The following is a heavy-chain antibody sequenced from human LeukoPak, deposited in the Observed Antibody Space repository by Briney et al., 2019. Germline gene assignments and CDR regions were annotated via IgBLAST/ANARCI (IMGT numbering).Heavy chain of an antibody. V-gene: IGHV1-2*02. D-gene: IGHD1-1*01. J-gene: IGHJ4*02. CDR2: INPNSGGT. CDR1: GYTFTGYY. CDR3: AREMATSRTFDY. Sequence: ASVKVSCKASGYTFTGYYLHWVRQAPGQGREWMGWINPNSGGTNYAQKFQGRVTMTRDTSISTAYMELSRLRSDDTAVYYCAREMATSRTFDYWGQGTLVTVSS.